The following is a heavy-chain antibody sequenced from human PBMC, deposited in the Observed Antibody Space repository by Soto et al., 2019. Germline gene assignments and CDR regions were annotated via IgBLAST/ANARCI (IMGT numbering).Heavy chain of an antibody. CDR1: GFTFSSYD. D-gene: IGHD3-9*01. Sequence: EVQLVESGGGLVQPGGSLRLSCAASGFTFSSYDMHWVRQATGKGLEWVSAIGTAGDTYYPGSVKGRFTISRENAKNSLYLQMNSLRAEDTDVYYCARRGFDWLYLDYWGQGTLVTVSS. CDR2: IGTAGDT. V-gene: IGHV3-13*01. J-gene: IGHJ4*02. CDR3: ARRGFDWLYLDY.